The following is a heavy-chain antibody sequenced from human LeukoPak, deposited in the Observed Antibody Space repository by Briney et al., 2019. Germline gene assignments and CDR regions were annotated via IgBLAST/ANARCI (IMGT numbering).Heavy chain of an antibody. Sequence: PGGSLRLSCAASGFTVSSNYMSWVRQAPGKGLEWVSVIYSGGSTYYAGSVKGRFTISRDNSKNTLYLQMNSLRAEDTAVYYCAKSYYDSSGYYYDGIDYWGQGTLVTVSS. CDR2: IYSGGST. CDR3: AKSYYDSSGYYYDGIDY. D-gene: IGHD3-22*01. CDR1: GFTVSSNY. V-gene: IGHV3-53*01. J-gene: IGHJ4*02.